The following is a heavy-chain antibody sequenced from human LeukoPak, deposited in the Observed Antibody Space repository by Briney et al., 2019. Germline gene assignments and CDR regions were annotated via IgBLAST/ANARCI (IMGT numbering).Heavy chain of an antibody. J-gene: IGHJ6*02. CDR2: IYSGGST. CDR1: GFTVSSNY. Sequence: PGGSLRLSCAASGFTVSSNYMSRVRQAPGKGLEWVSVIYSGGSTYYADSVKGRFTISRDNSKNTLYLQMNSLRAEDTAVYYCARVPDRDGYNFGYYGMDVWGQGTTVTVSS. V-gene: IGHV3-66*01. CDR3: ARVPDRDGYNFGYYGMDV. D-gene: IGHD5-24*01.